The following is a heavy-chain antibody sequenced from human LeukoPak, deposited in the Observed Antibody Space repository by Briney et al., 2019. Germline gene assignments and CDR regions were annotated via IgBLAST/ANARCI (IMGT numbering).Heavy chain of an antibody. CDR2: IYHSGST. Sequence: SETLSLTCTVSGYSISSGYYWGWIRQPPGKGLEWIGSIYHSGSTYYNPSLKSRVTISVDTSKNQFSLKLSSVTAADTAVYYCAREYCGGDCYSEADAFDIWGQGTMVTVSS. CDR1: GYSISSGYY. CDR3: AREYCGGDCYSEADAFDI. J-gene: IGHJ3*02. V-gene: IGHV4-38-2*02. D-gene: IGHD2-21*02.